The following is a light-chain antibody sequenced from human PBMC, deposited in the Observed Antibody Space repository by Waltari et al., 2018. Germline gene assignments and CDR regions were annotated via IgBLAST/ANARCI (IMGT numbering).Light chain of an antibody. CDR2: DND. V-gene: IGLV1-51*01. CDR1: TSNIGNNY. CDR3: ATWDSSLGAWV. Sequence: QSVLTQPPSVSAAPRQRVTIPCSGSTSNIGNNYVSWYRQVTGTAPKLLIYDNDNRPSEIPDRFSASKSDTSATLDITGLQTGDEAVYYCATWDSSLGAWVFGGGTKLTVL. J-gene: IGLJ3*02.